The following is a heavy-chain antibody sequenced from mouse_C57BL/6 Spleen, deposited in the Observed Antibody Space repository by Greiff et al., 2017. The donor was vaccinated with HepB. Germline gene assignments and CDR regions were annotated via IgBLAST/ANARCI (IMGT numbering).Heavy chain of an antibody. CDR2: ISSGGSYT. V-gene: IGHV5-6*01. J-gene: IGHJ2*01. CDR3: AREDYGRGDFDY. CDR1: GFTFSSYG. D-gene: IGHD2-4*01. Sequence: EVKVVESGGDLVKPGGSLKLSCAASGFTFSSYGMSWVRQTPDKRLEWVATISSGGSYTYYPDSVKGRFTISRDNAKNTLYLQMSSLKSEDTAMYYCAREDYGRGDFDYWGQGTTLTVSS.